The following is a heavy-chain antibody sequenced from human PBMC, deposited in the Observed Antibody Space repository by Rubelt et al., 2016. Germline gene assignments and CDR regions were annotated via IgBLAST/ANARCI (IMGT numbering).Heavy chain of an antibody. Sequence: QVQLQESGPGLVKPSETLSLTCTVSGGSISNYYWSWIRQPPGKGLEWIGNIYYSGSTNYNPSLTSRVTISGDTSKNRFSLKWTAVTAADTAVYYCVRANYFDYWGQGTLVTVSS. J-gene: IGHJ4*02. V-gene: IGHV4-59*01. CDR3: VRANYFDY. CDR1: GGSISNYY. CDR2: IYYSGST.